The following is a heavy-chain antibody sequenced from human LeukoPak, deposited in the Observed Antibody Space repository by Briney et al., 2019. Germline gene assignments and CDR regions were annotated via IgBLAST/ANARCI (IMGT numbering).Heavy chain of an antibody. CDR1: GFTFRDYE. J-gene: IGHJ4*02. D-gene: IGHD4-11*01. V-gene: IGHV3-48*03. CDR3: ALNVGVTVADTLDY. Sequence: PGGSLRLSCVASGFTFRDYEMKWLRQAPGMGLQWLSWISSTGSTILYADSVKGRFPISRDNAKNSLYLHMNSLRPDDTALYYCALNVGVTVADTLDYWGQGTLVSVST. CDR2: ISSTGSTI.